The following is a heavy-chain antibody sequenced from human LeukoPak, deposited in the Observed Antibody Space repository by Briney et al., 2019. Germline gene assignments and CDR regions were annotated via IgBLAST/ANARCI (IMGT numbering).Heavy chain of an antibody. CDR1: GYTFTSYD. CDR3: ARTYSSSWSGLYY. Sequence: ASVKVSCKASGYTFTSYDINWVRQATGQGLEWMGWMNPNSGNTGYAQKFQGRVTITRNTSISTAYMELSSLRSEDTAVYYCARTYSSSWSGLYYWGQGTLVTVSS. CDR2: MNPNSGNT. V-gene: IGHV1-8*03. D-gene: IGHD6-13*01. J-gene: IGHJ4*02.